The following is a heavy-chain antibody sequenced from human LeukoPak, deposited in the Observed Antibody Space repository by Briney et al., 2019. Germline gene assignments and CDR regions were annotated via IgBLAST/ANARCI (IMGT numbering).Heavy chain of an antibody. J-gene: IGHJ6*03. CDR1: GESISGFY. CDR3: ARTTEGGYTYDYFYYYYMDV. Sequence: SETPSLTCTVSGESISGFYWTWIRQPPGKGLEWIGYIYYSGSTNYNPSLKSRVTISVDMSKNQFSLKLSSVTAADTAVYYCARTTEGGYTYDYFYYYYMDVWGKGTTVTISS. D-gene: IGHD5-18*01. CDR2: IYYSGST. V-gene: IGHV4-59*01.